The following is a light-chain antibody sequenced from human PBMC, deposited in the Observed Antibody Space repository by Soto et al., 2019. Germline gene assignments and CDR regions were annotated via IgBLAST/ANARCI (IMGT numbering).Light chain of an antibody. Sequence: QSVLTQPASVSGSPGQSITISCTGTSSDIGVYNYVSWHQQHPGKAPKLMIYDVSKRPSGVSNRFTGSKSGNTASLTISGLQAEDEADYYCSSYTSTNTVVFGGGTKLTVL. CDR2: DVS. V-gene: IGLV2-14*01. CDR1: SSDIGVYNY. CDR3: SSYTSTNTVV. J-gene: IGLJ2*01.